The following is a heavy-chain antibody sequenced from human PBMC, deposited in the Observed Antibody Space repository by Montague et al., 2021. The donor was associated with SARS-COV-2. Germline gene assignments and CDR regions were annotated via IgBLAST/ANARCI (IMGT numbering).Heavy chain of an antibody. V-gene: IGHV4-59*11. D-gene: IGHD6-19*01. Sequence: SETLSLTCIVSGGSISGHYWSWFRQTPEKGLEWIGYIYYLGTTNYNHSLKTRVTFSVEKTKNKLSLMLTSVTAADTGVYYCARNGGAAVPGLLLGMDIWGQGTTVTVSS. CDR3: ARNGGAAVPGLLLGMDI. CDR1: GGSISGHY. J-gene: IGHJ6*02. CDR2: IYYLGTT.